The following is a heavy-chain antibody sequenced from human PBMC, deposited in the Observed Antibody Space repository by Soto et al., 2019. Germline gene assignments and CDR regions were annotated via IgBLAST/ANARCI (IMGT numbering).Heavy chain of an antibody. J-gene: IGHJ4*02. CDR2: INGDGSTT. CDR3: ARGHPGAIAPHLFDS. Sequence: EVQLVESGGGLVQPGGSLRLSCAASEFIFSSYWMHWVRQAPGKGLVWVSRINGDGSTTTYADSVKGRFTISRDNAKNTLYLQMNSLRAEDTAVYYCARGHPGAIAPHLFDSWGQGTLVTVSS. D-gene: IGHD6-6*01. CDR1: EFIFSSYW. V-gene: IGHV3-74*01.